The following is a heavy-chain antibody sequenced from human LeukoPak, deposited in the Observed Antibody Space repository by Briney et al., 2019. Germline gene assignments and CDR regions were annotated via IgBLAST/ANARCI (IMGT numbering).Heavy chain of an antibody. CDR3: ARVGGSYYYDSSGLIPFDY. Sequence: PSETLSLTCAVYGGSFSGYYWSWIRQPPGKGLEWIGYIYYSGSTNYNPSLKSRVTISVDTSKNQFPLKLSSVTAADTAVYYCARVGGSYYYDSSGLIPFDYWGQGTLVTVSS. J-gene: IGHJ4*02. D-gene: IGHD3-22*01. CDR1: GGSFSGYY. CDR2: IYYSGST. V-gene: IGHV4-59*01.